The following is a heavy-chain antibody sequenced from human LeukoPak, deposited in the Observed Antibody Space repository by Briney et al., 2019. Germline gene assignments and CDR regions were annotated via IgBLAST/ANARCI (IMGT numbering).Heavy chain of an antibody. Sequence: SETLSLTCTVSGGSISSYYWSWIRQPAGKGLEWIGRIYTSGSTNYNPSLKSRVTMSVDTSKNQFSLKLSSVTAADTAVYCCARGLDCSGGSCPDAFDIWGQGTMVTVSS. D-gene: IGHD2-15*01. CDR2: IYTSGST. CDR3: ARGLDCSGGSCPDAFDI. V-gene: IGHV4-4*07. J-gene: IGHJ3*02. CDR1: GGSISSYY.